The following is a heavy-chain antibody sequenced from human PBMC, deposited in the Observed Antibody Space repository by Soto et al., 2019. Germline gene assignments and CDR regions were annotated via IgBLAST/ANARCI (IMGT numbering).Heavy chain of an antibody. V-gene: IGHV3-66*01. J-gene: IGHJ4*02. CDR3: AKRKYYPSTTCSDY. CDR1: GFTVSISY. D-gene: IGHD2-2*01. Sequence: QLVESGGALVQPGGSLRLSCAGSGFTVSISYMTWVRQVPGKGLEWVSIRYSDGGSYYAESVKCRFTISTDDSENTLYLQMSSLRAEETAVYYWAKRKYYPSTTCSDYWGQGTQFTVSS. CDR2: RYSDGGS.